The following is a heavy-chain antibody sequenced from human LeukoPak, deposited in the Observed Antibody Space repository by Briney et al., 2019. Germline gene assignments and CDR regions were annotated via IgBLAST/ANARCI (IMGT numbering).Heavy chain of an antibody. J-gene: IGHJ4*02. D-gene: IGHD6-13*01. CDR1: GFTFSDHY. V-gene: IGHV3-11*04. CDR2: ISSGGGTI. Sequence: PGGSLRLSCAASGFTFSDHYMSWIRQAPGKGLEWISYISSGGGTIYYADSVKGRFTISRDNAKNSLYLQMNSLRAEDTAVYYCARGRFKVSGYSSSWPTGYFDYWGQGTLVTVSS. CDR3: ARGRFKVSGYSSSWPTGYFDY.